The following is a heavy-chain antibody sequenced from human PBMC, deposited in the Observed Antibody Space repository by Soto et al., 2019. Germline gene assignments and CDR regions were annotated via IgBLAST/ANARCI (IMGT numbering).Heavy chain of an antibody. J-gene: IGHJ6*02. CDR3: AKAVYSSSPYYYGMDV. V-gene: IGHV3-23*01. Sequence: EVQVLESGGGLVQPGGSLRLSCAASGFTFSGYAMNWVRQAPGKGLEWVSAISGDGGSPYYADSVKGRFTISRDDSRNNLYLHMHSLRVEDTALYYCAKAVYSSSPYYYGMDVWGQGTTVTVS. CDR1: GFTFSGYA. D-gene: IGHD6-19*01. CDR2: ISGDGGSP.